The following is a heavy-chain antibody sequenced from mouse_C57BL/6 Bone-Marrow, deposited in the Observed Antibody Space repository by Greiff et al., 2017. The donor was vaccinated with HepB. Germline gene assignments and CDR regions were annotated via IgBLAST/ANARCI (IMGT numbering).Heavy chain of an antibody. Sequence: EVQRVESGGGLVQPGGSLKLSCAASGFTFSDYYMYWVRQTPEKRLEWVAYISNGGGSTYYPDTVKGRFTISRDNAKNTLYLQVSRLKSEDTAMYYCARHRDYGSSYWYFDVWGTGTTVTVSS. J-gene: IGHJ1*03. V-gene: IGHV5-12*01. CDR2: ISNGGGST. CDR3: ARHRDYGSSYWYFDV. CDR1: GFTFSDYY. D-gene: IGHD1-1*01.